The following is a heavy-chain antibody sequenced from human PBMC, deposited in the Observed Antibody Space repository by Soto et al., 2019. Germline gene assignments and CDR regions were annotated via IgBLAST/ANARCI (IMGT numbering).Heavy chain of an antibody. V-gene: IGHV3-74*01. CDR3: ASLSAPDDF. Sequence: EALLVESGGGLVQPGGSMRLACAASGLTLSHYWMHWVRQVPGKGLVWVAEISNDERNIRTSYADSVKGRFTVSRDDAKNTLYLQMNSLRGDDTAVYYCASLSAPDDFWGQGAQVTVSS. CDR1: GLTLSHYW. CDR2: ISNDERNI. D-gene: IGHD6-25*01. J-gene: IGHJ4*02.